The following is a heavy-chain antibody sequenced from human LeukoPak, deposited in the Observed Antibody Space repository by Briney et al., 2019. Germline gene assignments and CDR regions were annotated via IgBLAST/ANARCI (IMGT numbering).Heavy chain of an antibody. CDR3: ARGGSGWYGDYYYMDV. V-gene: IGHV1-18*01. J-gene: IGHJ6*03. CDR2: ISAYNGNT. CDR1: GYTFTSYG. D-gene: IGHD6-19*01. Sequence: ASVKVSCKASGYTFTSYGISWVRQAPGQGLEWMGWISAYNGNTNHAQKLQGRVTMTTDTSTSTAYMELRSLRPEDTAVYYCARGGSGWYGDYYYMDVWGKGTTVTVSS.